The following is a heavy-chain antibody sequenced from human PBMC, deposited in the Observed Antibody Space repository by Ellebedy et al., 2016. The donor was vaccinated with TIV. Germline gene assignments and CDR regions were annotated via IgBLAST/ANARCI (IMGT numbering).Heavy chain of an antibody. CDR2: ITSSGTYT. CDR1: RFTFSDYY. V-gene: IGHV3-11*05. CDR3: ARDRAAGLCDH. Sequence: GESLKISXAASRFTFSDYYMSWIRQAPGKGLECISYITSSGTYTNYADSMKGRFTISRDNTKKSLYLQINSLRAEDTAMYYCARDRAAGLCDHWGQGTLVTVSS. D-gene: IGHD2-15*01. J-gene: IGHJ4*02.